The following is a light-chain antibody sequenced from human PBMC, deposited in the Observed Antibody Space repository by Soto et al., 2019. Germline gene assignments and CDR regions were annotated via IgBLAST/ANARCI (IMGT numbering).Light chain of an antibody. J-gene: IGLJ1*01. Sequence: QSVLTQPASVSGSPGQSIAISCTGTSSDVGIYNYVSWYQQHPGKVPKLIIYEVTNRPSGVSNRFSGSKSGNTASLIISGLQAEDEAAYYCTSYTTSSTRVFGTGTKVTLL. CDR1: SSDVGIYNY. V-gene: IGLV2-14*01. CDR2: EVT. CDR3: TSYTTSSTRV.